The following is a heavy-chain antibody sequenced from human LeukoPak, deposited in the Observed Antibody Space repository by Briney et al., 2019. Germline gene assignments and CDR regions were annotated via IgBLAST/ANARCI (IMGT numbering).Heavy chain of an antibody. CDR2: ISSSSTI. V-gene: IGHV3-48*04. J-gene: IGHJ3*02. CDR1: GFTFSSYS. D-gene: IGHD3-22*01. Sequence: PGGSLRLSCAASGFTFSSYSMNWVRQAPGKGLEWVSYISSSSTIYYADSVKGRFTISRDNAKNTLYLQMNSLRAEDTAVYYCARDYYDSSGYYFDAFDIWGQGTMVTVSS. CDR3: ARDYYDSSGYYFDAFDI.